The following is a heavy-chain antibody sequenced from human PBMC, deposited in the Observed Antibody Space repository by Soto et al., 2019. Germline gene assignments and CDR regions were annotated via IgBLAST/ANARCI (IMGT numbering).Heavy chain of an antibody. CDR1: GGRITNY. V-gene: IGHV4-31*02. J-gene: IGHJ6*02. D-gene: IGHD4-17*01. CDR2: ICDSGST. Sequence: QVQLQESGPGLVRPSQTLSLTWTVSGGRITNYWNWIRQHPGKGLEWIGYICDSGSTYYNPSLKSRVTMSLDTSKKQLSLKLTSVTAADTAVYYCARVNLDYVTGMDVWGQGTTVTVSS. CDR3: ARVNLDYVTGMDV.